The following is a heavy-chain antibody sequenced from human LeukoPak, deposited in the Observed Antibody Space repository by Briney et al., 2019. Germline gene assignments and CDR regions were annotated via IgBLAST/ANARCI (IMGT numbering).Heavy chain of an antibody. CDR1: GFTCSGYG. CDR2: ISIGGTYI. D-gene: IGHD6-13*01. V-gene: IGHV3-21*01. J-gene: IGHJ3*02. Sequence: PGGSLRLSCAASGFTCSGYGMFWVRQAPGKGLEWISSISIGGTYIYYADSVKGRFTISRNNAKNSLYLQMNSLRADDTAVYYCAKSRSSWSDDTFDIWGQGTMVTVSS. CDR3: AKSRSSWSDDTFDI.